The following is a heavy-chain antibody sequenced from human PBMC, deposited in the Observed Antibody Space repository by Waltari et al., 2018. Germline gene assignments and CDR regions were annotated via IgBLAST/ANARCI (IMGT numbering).Heavy chain of an antibody. J-gene: IGHJ4*02. V-gene: IGHV4-34*01. Sequence: YWSWIRQPPGKGLEWIGEINHSGSTNYNPSLKSRVTISVDTSKNQFSLKLSSVTAADTAVYYCARRRGALLDYWGQGTLVTVSS. CDR1: Y. CDR3: ARRRGALLDY. CDR2: INHSGST. D-gene: IGHD2-15*01.